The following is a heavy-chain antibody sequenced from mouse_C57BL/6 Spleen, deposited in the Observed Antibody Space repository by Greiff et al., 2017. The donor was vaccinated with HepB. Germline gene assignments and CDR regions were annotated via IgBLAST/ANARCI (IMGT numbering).Heavy chain of an antibody. CDR1: GYTFTSYW. Sequence: QVQLQQPGTELVKPGASVKLSCKASGYTFTSYWMHWVKQRPGQGLEWIGNINPSNGGTNYNEKFKSKATLTVDKSSSTAYMQLSRLTSEDSAAYYCARSSEGDAMDYWGQGTSVTVSS. CDR2: INPSNGGT. CDR3: ARSSEGDAMDY. J-gene: IGHJ4*01. V-gene: IGHV1-53*01.